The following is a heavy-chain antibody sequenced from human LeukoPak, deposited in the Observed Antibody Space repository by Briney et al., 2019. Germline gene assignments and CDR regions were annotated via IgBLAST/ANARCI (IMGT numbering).Heavy chain of an antibody. Sequence: PSETLSLTCAVYGGSFSGYYWSWIRQPPGKGLEWIGETNHSGSTNYNPSLKSRVTISVDTSKNQFSLKLSSVTAADTAVYYCARAGDFWSGKNWFDPWGQGTLVTVSS. CDR3: ARAGDFWSGKNWFDP. CDR1: GGSFSGYY. V-gene: IGHV4-34*01. J-gene: IGHJ5*02. CDR2: TNHSGST. D-gene: IGHD3-3*01.